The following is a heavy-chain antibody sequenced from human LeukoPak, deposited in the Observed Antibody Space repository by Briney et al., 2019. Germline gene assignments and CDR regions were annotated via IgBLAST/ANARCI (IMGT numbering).Heavy chain of an antibody. CDR3: ARQFPSEAAFDI. D-gene: IGHD2-2*01. CDR2: IYSGGST. CDR1: GFTVSSNY. Sequence: GGSLRLSCAASGFTVSSNYMSWVRQAPGKGLEWVSVIYSGGSTYYADSVKGRFTISRDNSKNTLYLQMNSLRAEDTAVYYCARQFPSEAAFDIWGQGTMVTVSS. V-gene: IGHV3-53*01. J-gene: IGHJ3*02.